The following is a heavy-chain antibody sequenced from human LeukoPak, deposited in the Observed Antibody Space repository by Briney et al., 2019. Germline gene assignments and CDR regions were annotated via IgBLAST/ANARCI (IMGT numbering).Heavy chain of an antibody. CDR2: TNSGGTST. CDR3: AKQSYARSLGE. V-gene: IGHV3-23*01. Sequence: GGSLRLSCATSGFPFSDFSMSWVRQAPGKGLEWISTTNSGGTSTYYAESVKGRITISRDNSKNTLYLQMSSLRVEDTAVYYCAKQSYARSLGEGGPGTLVSVSS. J-gene: IGHJ4*02. CDR1: GFPFSDFS. D-gene: IGHD2-8*01.